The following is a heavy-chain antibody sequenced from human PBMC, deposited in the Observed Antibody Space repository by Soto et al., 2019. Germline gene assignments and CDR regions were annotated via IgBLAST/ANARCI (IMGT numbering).Heavy chain of an antibody. V-gene: IGHV1-69*13. CDR1: GGTFSSYA. D-gene: IGHD6-19*01. J-gene: IGHJ4*02. CDR3: ARGGVAVAGSNGRLRYFDY. CDR2: IIPIFGTA. Sequence: ASVKVSCKASGGTFSSYAISWVRQAPGQGLEWMGGIIPIFGTANYAQKFQGRVTITADESTSTAYMELSSLRSEDTAVYYCARGGVAVAGSNGRLRYFDYWGQGTLVTVSS.